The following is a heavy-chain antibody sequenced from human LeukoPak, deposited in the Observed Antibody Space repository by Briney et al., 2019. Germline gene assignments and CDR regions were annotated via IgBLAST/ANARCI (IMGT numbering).Heavy chain of an antibody. D-gene: IGHD2-15*01. Sequence: ASVKVSCKASGGTFSSYAISWVRQAPGQGLEWMGIINPSGGSTTYAQKFQGRVTVTRDMSTSTVYMELSSLRSEDTAVYYCASGWSVFDYWGQGTLVTVSS. V-gene: IGHV1-46*01. CDR3: ASGWSVFDY. CDR1: GGTFSSYA. J-gene: IGHJ4*02. CDR2: INPSGGST.